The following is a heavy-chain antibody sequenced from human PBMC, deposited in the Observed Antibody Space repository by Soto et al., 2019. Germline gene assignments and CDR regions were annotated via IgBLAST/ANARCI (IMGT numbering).Heavy chain of an antibody. D-gene: IGHD5-12*01. CDR1: GASISYGGFS. V-gene: IGHV4-30-2*06. CDR2: ISHLEST. CDR3: ARGGGYDSFDY. J-gene: IGHJ4*02. Sequence: SETLSLTCTVSGASISYGGFSWSWIRQSPGKGLEWIGYISHLESTYFHPSFKSRLTMSIDRTRNQFSLKLSSVTAADMAVYYCARGGGYDSFDYWGQGVPVTVS.